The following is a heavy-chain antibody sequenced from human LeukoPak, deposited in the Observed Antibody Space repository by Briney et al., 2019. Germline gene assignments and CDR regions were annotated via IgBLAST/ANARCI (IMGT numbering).Heavy chain of an antibody. J-gene: IGHJ4*02. D-gene: IGHD5-24*01. Sequence: SVKVSCKASGGTFSSYAISWVRQAPGQGLEWMGGIIPIFGTANYAQKFQGRVTITADKSTSTAYMELSSLRSEDTAVYYCARWLDGYNYSWGYWGQGTLVTVSS. V-gene: IGHV1-69*06. CDR3: ARWLDGYNYSWGY. CDR1: GGTFSSYA. CDR2: IIPIFGTA.